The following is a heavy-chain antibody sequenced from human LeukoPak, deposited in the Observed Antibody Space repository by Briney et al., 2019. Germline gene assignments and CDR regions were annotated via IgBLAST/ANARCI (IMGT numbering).Heavy chain of an antibody. Sequence: ASVKVSCKASGYTFTSYYMHWVRQAPGQGLEWMGLINPTGGSTGYAQKFQGRVTMTRDMSASTAYMELSSLRSEDTAVYYCARVVRYSSGPLTDLFPYSFDYWGQGTLVTVSS. J-gene: IGHJ4*02. CDR1: GYTFTSYY. CDR3: ARVVRYSSGPLTDLFPYSFDY. V-gene: IGHV1-46*01. CDR2: INPTGGST. D-gene: IGHD6-19*01.